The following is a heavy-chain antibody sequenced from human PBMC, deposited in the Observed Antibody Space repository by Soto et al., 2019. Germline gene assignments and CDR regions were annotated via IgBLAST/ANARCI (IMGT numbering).Heavy chain of an antibody. CDR3: AKSGGEYYYDY. CDR1: GFTFDDYS. D-gene: IGHD2-21*01. V-gene: IGHV3-43*01. CDR2: IFWDGGTA. Sequence: PGGSLRLSCAASGFTFDDYSMHWVRPPPGKGLEGISLIFWDGGTAYYAESLKGRFTTSRYNSKNTLYLQMNSLRSDDTALYYCAKSGGEYYYDYWGQGTLCTVSS. J-gene: IGHJ4*02.